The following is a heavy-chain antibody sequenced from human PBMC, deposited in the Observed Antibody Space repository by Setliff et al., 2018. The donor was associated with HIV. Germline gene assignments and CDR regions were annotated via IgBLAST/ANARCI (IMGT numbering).Heavy chain of an antibody. J-gene: IGHJ6*02. V-gene: IGHV4-59*12. D-gene: IGHD1-1*01. CDR3: AKGYNWNNAYYGLDV. CDR1: GDSISTDY. Sequence: SETLSLTCTVPGDSISTDYWTWIRQPPGKGLEWIGYIYNSASTSYNPSLKSRVTISVDTSKNQFSLKLSSVTAADTAVYYCAKGYNWNNAYYGLDVWGQGTTVTVSS. CDR2: IYNSAST.